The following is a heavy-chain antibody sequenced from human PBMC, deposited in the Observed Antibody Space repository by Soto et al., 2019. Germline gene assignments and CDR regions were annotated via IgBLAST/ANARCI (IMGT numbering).Heavy chain of an antibody. D-gene: IGHD1-7*01. Sequence: QLQLQESGSGLVKPSQTLSLTCAVSGGSISSGGYSWSWIRQPPGKGLEWIGYIYHSGSTYYTPPLKSRVTISVDRSKNQSSMKLSSVIAADTAVYYCARTESGTFDPWGQGTLVTVSS. J-gene: IGHJ5*02. CDR3: ARTESGTFDP. CDR2: IYHSGST. V-gene: IGHV4-30-2*01. CDR1: GGSISSGGYS.